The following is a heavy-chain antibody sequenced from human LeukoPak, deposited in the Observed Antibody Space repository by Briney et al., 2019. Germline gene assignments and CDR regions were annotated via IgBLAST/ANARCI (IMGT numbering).Heavy chain of an antibody. Sequence: SETLSLTCTVSGGSISNYYGSWIRQPPGKGLEWIGYIYYSGSTNYNPSLKSRVTISVDTFKNQFSLKLSSVTAADTAVYYCARVLALGIAAFDYWGQGTLVTVSS. J-gene: IGHJ4*02. CDR3: ARVLALGIAAFDY. D-gene: IGHD6-13*01. CDR1: GGSISNYY. V-gene: IGHV4-59*01. CDR2: IYYSGST.